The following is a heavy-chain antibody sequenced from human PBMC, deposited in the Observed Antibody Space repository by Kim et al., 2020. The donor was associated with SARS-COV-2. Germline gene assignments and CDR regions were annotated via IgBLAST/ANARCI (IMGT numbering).Heavy chain of an antibody. CDR3: AKSGGSYLLWSDC. V-gene: IGHV3-23*05. Sequence: YADSGKGRFTISRDNSKNTVDLQMNSLRAEDTAIYYCAKSGGSYLLWSDCWGQGTQVTVSS. D-gene: IGHD3-10*01. J-gene: IGHJ4*02.